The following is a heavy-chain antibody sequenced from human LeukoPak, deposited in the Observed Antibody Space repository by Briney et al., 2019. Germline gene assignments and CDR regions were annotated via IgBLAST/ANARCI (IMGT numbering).Heavy chain of an antibody. V-gene: IGHV3-72*01. D-gene: IGHD3-10*01. J-gene: IGHJ4*02. Sequence: GRSLRLSCAASGYTFSSYGMHWVRQAPGKGLEWVGRCTNKANSYTTVYAASVKGRFTISREDSKNSLYLQMNSLKTEDTAVYYCVRVSDSGYFAFDFWGQGTLVTVSS. CDR3: VRVSDSGYFAFDF. CDR2: CTNKANSYTT. CDR1: GYTFSSYG.